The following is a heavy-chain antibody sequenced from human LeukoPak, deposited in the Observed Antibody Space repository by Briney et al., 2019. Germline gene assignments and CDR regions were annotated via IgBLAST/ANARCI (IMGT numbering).Heavy chain of an antibody. J-gene: IGHJ4*02. D-gene: IGHD3-22*01. V-gene: IGHV7-4-1*02. CDR1: GYTFTNYT. CDR3: ARGYDPTGYFSY. CDR2: IDTNTGNP. Sequence: ASVKVSCKASGYTFTNYTLNWVRQAPGQGLEWMGWIDTNTGNPTYAQGFIGRFVFSLDTSGTTAYLQISSLKAEDTAVYYCARGYDPTGYFSYWGQGTLVTVSS.